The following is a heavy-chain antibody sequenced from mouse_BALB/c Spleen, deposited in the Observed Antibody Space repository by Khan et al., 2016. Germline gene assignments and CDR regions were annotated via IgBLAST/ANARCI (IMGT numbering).Heavy chain of an antibody. J-gene: IGHJ3*01. CDR1: GYSITSDYA. Sequence: EVELVESGPGLVKPSQSLSLTCTVTGYSITSDYAWNWIRQFPGNKLEWMGYISSSGSTSYNPSLKSRISITRETSKNQFFLQLNSVTTEDTATYYCARKYGNYPLFASWGQGTLVTVSA. CDR3: ARKYGNYPLFAS. CDR2: ISSSGST. D-gene: IGHD2-10*02. V-gene: IGHV3-2*02.